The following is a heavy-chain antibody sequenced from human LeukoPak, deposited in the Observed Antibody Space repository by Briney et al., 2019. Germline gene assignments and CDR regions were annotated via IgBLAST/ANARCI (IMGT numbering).Heavy chain of an antibody. CDR2: IRYDGSNK. J-gene: IGHJ4*02. Sequence: PGGSLRLSCAASGFTFSSYGMHWVRQAPGKGLEWVAFIRYDGSNKYYADSVKGRFTISRDNSKNTLYLQMNSLRAEDTAVYYCAKAIGDDSSGYFDYWGQGTLVTVSS. CDR1: GFTFSSYG. V-gene: IGHV3-30*02. D-gene: IGHD3-22*01. CDR3: AKAIGDDSSGYFDY.